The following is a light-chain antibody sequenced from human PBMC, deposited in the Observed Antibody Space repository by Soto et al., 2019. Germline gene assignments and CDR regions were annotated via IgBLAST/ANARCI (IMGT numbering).Light chain of an antibody. CDR1: QSVSTN. J-gene: IGKJ2*01. CDR2: GAS. Sequence: EIVLTQSPGTLSVSPGERANLSCRASQSVSTNLAWFQQKPGQAPRLLIYGASTRATGIPARFSGSGSGTEFTLTINSLQSEDVAVYYCQQSNNWPYTFGQGTKLEV. CDR3: QQSNNWPYT. V-gene: IGKV3-15*01.